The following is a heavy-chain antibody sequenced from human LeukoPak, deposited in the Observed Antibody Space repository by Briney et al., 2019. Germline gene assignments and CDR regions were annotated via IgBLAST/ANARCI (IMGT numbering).Heavy chain of an antibody. CDR1: GFTFSSNA. J-gene: IGHJ4*02. D-gene: IGHD3-10*01. Sequence: GGSLRLSCAASGFTFSSNAMSWVRQAPGKGLECVSAISGSGGSTYYADSVKGRFTISRDNSKNTLYLQMNSLRAEDTAVYYCAKAPPMVRGVFDYWGQGTLVTVSS. V-gene: IGHV3-23*01. CDR3: AKAPPMVRGVFDY. CDR2: ISGSGGST.